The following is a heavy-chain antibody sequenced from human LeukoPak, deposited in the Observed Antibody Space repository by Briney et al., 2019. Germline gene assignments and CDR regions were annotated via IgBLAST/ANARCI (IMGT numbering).Heavy chain of an antibody. CDR2: IYHSGST. CDR3: ARVGGWASSGWYNYFDY. V-gene: IGHV4-30-2*01. Sequence: SETLSLTCAVSGGSISSGGYSWSWIRQPPGKGLEWIGYIYHSGSTYYNPSLKSRVTISVDRSKNQFSLKLSSVTAADTAVYYCARVGGWASSGWYNYFDYWGQGTLVTVSS. J-gene: IGHJ4*02. D-gene: IGHD6-19*01. CDR1: GGSISSGGYS.